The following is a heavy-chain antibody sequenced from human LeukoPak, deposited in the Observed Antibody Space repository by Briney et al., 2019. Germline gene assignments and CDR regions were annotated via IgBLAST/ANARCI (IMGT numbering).Heavy chain of an antibody. CDR1: GGTFSSYA. D-gene: IGHD5-24*01. Sequence: SVKVSCKASGGTFSSYAISWVRQAPGQGLEWMGGIIPIFGTANYAQKFQGRVTITADESTSTAYMELSSLRSEDTAVYYCAREEGGRDGYNLLDYWGQGTLDTVSS. J-gene: IGHJ4*02. CDR3: AREEGGRDGYNLLDY. V-gene: IGHV1-69*01. CDR2: IIPIFGTA.